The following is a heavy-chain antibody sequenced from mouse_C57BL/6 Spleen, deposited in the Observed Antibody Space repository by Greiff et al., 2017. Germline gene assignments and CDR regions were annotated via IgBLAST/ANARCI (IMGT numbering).Heavy chain of an antibody. CDR1: GYTFTSYW. CDR2: IYPGNSDT. D-gene: IGHD1-1*01. V-gene: IGHV1-5*01. Sequence: VHVKQSGTVLARPGASVKMSCKTSGYTFTSYWMHWVKQRPGQGLEWIGAIYPGNSDTSYNQKFKGKAKLTAVTSASTAYMELSSLTNEDSAVYYCTRGDFYGSTYAFAYWGQGTLVTVSA. CDR3: TRGDFYGSTYAFAY. J-gene: IGHJ3*01.